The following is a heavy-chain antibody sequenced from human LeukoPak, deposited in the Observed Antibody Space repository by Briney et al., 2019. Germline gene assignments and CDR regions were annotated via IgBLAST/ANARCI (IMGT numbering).Heavy chain of an antibody. CDR1: GGTFSSYA. V-gene: IGHV1-69*05. D-gene: IGHD5-18*01. Sequence: SVKVSCKASGGTFSSYAISWVRQAPGQGLEWMGRIIPIFGTANYAQKFQGRVTITTDESTSTAYMELSSLRSEDTAVYYCAREDIDTAMGCIDYSSQGTLVTVSS. CDR3: AREDIDTAMGCIDY. CDR2: IIPIFGTA. J-gene: IGHJ4*02.